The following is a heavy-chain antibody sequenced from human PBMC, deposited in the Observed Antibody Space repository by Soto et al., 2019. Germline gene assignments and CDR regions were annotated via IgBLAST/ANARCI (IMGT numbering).Heavy chain of an antibody. J-gene: IGHJ5*02. D-gene: IGHD6-6*01. CDR3: ARAGQYSSSSAWFDP. CDR2: IYYSGST. V-gene: IGHV4-59*01. Sequence: PSETLSLTCTVSGGSISSYYWSWIRRPPGKGLEWIGYIYYSGSTNYNPSLKSRVTISVDTSKNQFSLKLSSVTAADTAVYYCARAGQYSSSSAWFDPWGQGTLVTVSS. CDR1: GGSISSYY.